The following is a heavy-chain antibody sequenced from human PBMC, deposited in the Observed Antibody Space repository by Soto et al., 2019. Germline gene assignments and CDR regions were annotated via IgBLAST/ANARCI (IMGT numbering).Heavy chain of an antibody. CDR3: AKDSRPYYDFWSGTVRVYYGIDV. Sequence: QVQLVESGGGVVQPGRSLRLYCAASGFTFSSYGMHWVRQAPGKGLEWVAVISYDGSNKYDADSVKGRFTISRDNSKNTLYLQMNSLRAEDTAVYYCAKDSRPYYDFWSGTVRVYYGIDVLGQGTTVTVSS. CDR1: GFTFSSYG. J-gene: IGHJ6*02. D-gene: IGHD3-3*01. CDR2: ISYDGSNK. V-gene: IGHV3-30*18.